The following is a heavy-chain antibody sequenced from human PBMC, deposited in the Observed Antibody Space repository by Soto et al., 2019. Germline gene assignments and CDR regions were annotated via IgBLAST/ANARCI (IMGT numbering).Heavy chain of an antibody. D-gene: IGHD3-10*01. CDR2: FDPEDGKT. CDR3: VTASNNFGSGSYYRFFHY. J-gene: IGHJ4*02. V-gene: IGHV1-24*01. CDR1: GYTLTELS. Sequence: ASVKVSCKVSGYTLTELSMHWVRQSPGKGLEWMGGFDPEDGKTIYAQKLQGRAAMTEDTPTDTAYMELNSLTSDDTAVYYCVTASNNFGSGSYYRFFHYWGQGTLVTVSS.